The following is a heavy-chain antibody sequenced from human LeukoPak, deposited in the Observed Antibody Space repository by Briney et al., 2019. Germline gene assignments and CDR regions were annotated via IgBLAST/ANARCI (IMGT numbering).Heavy chain of an antibody. V-gene: IGHV3-23*01. D-gene: IGHD6-19*01. CDR3: VKERDRGIEVADDFDY. CDR2: INDRGGYI. CDR1: GFTFSMYS. J-gene: IGHJ4*02. Sequence: GGSLRLTCAASGFTFSMYSMAWVRQAPGKGLEWVSVINDRGGYIQDADSVRGRFTISRDNYQNTLFLQMNSLGAEDAAVYYCVKERDRGIEVADDFDYWGQGTLVTVSS.